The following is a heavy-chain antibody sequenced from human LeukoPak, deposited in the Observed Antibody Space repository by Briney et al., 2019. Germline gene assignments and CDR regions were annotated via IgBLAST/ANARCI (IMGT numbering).Heavy chain of an antibody. V-gene: IGHV3-21*01. CDR1: GISFSDYG. CDR3: ARDYFYCGGDCFVDY. Sequence: GSLRLSCAASGISFSDYGVNWVRQAPGKGLEWVSSISGSGRSIFYADAVRGRFTISRDNAKNSLYLQMNSLRAEDTAVYYCARDYFYCGGDCFVDYWGQGTLVTVSS. J-gene: IGHJ4*02. CDR2: ISGSGRSI. D-gene: IGHD2-21*02.